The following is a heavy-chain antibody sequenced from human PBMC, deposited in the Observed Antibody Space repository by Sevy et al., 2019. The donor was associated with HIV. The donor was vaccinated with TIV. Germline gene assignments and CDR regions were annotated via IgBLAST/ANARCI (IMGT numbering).Heavy chain of an antibody. Sequence: GGSLRLSCAASGFPVSSNYMSWVRQAPGKGLEWVSVIYSGGSTYYADSVKGRFTISRDNSKNTLYLQMNSLRAEDTAVYYCARVVATITLYYFDYWGQGTLVTVSS. V-gene: IGHV3-66*01. D-gene: IGHD5-12*01. CDR1: GFPVSSNY. CDR2: IYSGGST. J-gene: IGHJ4*02. CDR3: ARVVATITLYYFDY.